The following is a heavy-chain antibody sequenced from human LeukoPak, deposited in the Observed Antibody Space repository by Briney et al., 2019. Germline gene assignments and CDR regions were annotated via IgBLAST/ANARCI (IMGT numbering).Heavy chain of an antibody. Sequence: SQTPSLTCAISGDSVSRDGPAWNWIRQSPSRGLEWLGRTYRTSKWYTNYAESVRSRIVVNPDTSKNQFSLQLNSVTPEDTAVYYCARGMRDYYGMDVWGQGTTVTVSS. CDR1: GDSVSRDGPA. CDR2: TYRTSKWYT. J-gene: IGHJ6*02. V-gene: IGHV6-1*01. CDR3: ARGMRDYYGMDV.